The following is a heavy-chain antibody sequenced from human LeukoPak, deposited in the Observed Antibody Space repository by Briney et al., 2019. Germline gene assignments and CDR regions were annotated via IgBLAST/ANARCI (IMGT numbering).Heavy chain of an antibody. CDR2: ISSGSDTL. CDR1: GFNFSLYS. Sequence: GGCLRLSCAASGFNFSLYSMNWVRQAPGKGLEWISYISSGSDTLYYAEAVKGRFTVSRDNAKNSLYLQMNSLRAEDSAMYYCARGPARPPRYYMDVWGKGTTVTVSS. V-gene: IGHV3-48*01. CDR3: ARGPARPPRYYMDV. J-gene: IGHJ6*03.